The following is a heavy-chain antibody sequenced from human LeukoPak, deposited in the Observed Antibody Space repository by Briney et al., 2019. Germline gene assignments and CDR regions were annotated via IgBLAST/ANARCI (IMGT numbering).Heavy chain of an antibody. J-gene: IGHJ2*01. D-gene: IGHD6-25*01. V-gene: IGHV3-74*01. CDR3: ARGPPWYFDL. CDR2: INSDGSST. Sequence: GGSLRLSCTASGFTFGEYAMSWFRQAPGKGLVWVSTINSDGSSTTYADSVKGRFTISRDNAKNTLYLQMNSLRVEDTVVYYCARGPPWYFDLWGRGTLVTVSS. CDR1: GFTFGEYA.